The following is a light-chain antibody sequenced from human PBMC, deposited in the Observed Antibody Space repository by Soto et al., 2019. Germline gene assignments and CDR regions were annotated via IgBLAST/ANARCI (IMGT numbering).Light chain of an antibody. J-gene: IGKJ1*01. CDR2: AAS. CDR1: QSIRNY. V-gene: IGKV1-39*01. Sequence: DIPMTQSPSSLSASVGDRVTITCRASQSIRNYLNWYQQKPGKAPKLLIYAASSLQSWVPSRFSGSGSGTDFTLTISSLQPEDFATYYCQQSYSTAWTFGQGTVVEIK. CDR3: QQSYSTAWT.